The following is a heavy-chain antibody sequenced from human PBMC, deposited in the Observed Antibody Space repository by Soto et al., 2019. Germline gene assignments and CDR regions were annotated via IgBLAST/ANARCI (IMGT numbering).Heavy chain of an antibody. V-gene: IGHV4-30-4*01. CDR3: AREGGESSDGLYYFDS. Sequence: PSETLSLTCTVSGGSTSSDNYWSWIPQPPGKGLEWIGHICYSGNTDYNPSLKSRLAISIDTSKNQFSLKLSSVTAADTAVYFCAREGGESSDGLYYFDSWGQGSLVTVSS. CDR1: GGSTSSDNY. D-gene: IGHD3-16*01. CDR2: ICYSGNT. J-gene: IGHJ4*02.